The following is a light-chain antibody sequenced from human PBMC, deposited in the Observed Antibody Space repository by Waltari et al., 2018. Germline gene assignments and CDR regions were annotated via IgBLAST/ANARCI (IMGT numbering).Light chain of an antibody. CDR2: GAS. CDR1: QGISTF. CDR3: QQFYSTPGLS. J-gene: IGKJ4*01. Sequence: DIQLTQSPSSLSASVGDRVTITCRASQGISTFLNWYQHKPGEAPKLLISGASNLRSGVPSRFSGSGSGKSFTLTITSLQPEDFASYYCQQFYSTPGLSFGGGTKVEIK. V-gene: IGKV1-39*01.